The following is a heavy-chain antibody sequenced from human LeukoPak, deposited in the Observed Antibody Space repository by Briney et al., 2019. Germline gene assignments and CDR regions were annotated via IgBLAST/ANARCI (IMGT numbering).Heavy chain of an antibody. CDR1: GFPFSNYG. V-gene: IGHV3-23*01. CDR3: ATLGPFGDYGKFDS. D-gene: IGHD4-17*01. CDR2: ISGSGSSG. Sequence: YPGGSLRLSCAASGFPFSNYGMSWVRQAPGKGLEWVSAISGSGSSGYYADPVKGRFTISRDNSKNTLYLQMNSLRPEATAVYYGATLGPFGDYGKFDSWCQGTMVTVSS. J-gene: IGHJ4*02.